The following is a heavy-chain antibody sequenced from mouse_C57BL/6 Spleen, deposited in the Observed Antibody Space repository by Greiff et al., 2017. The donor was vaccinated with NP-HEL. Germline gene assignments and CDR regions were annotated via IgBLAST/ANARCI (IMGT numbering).Heavy chain of an antibody. CDR3: ARRELGRTFAY. V-gene: IGHV1-64*01. CDR2: IHPNSGST. CDR1: GYTFTSYW. D-gene: IGHD4-1*01. Sequence: QVQLQQPGAELVKPGASVKLSCKASGYTFTSYWMHWVKQRPGQGLEWIGMIHPNSGSTNYNEKFKSKATLTVDKSSSTAYMQLSSLTSEDSAVYYCARRELGRTFAYWGQGTLVTVSA. J-gene: IGHJ3*01.